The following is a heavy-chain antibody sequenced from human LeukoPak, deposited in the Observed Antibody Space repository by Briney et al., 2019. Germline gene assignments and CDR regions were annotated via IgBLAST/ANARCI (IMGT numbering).Heavy chain of an antibody. J-gene: IGHJ6*03. Sequence: PSETLSLTCTVSGGSISTYYWTWIRQPPGKGLEWIGYIYASGTTNYNPSLKSRVTISADTSKNQFSLKLSSVTAADTAVYYCASTDTGNCYSHYYYYMGVWGKGTPVTVSS. CDR1: GGSISTYY. D-gene: IGHD1-26*01. CDR3: ASTDTGNCYSHYYYYMGV. CDR2: IYASGTT. V-gene: IGHV4-4*09.